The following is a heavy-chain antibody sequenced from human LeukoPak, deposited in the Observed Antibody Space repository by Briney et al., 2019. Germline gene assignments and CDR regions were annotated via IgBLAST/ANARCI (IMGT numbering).Heavy chain of an antibody. CDR2: IYPGDSDT. CDR3: ARLGYCGGGSCYSSGTFDY. Sequence: GESLKISCKGSGYSFSSAWIGWVRQMPGKGLEWLGIIYPGDSDTRYSPSFQGQVTISADKSIRTAYLQWSSLKASDTAICYCARLGYCGGGSCYSSGTFDYWGQGTLVTVPS. J-gene: IGHJ4*02. CDR1: GYSFSSAW. D-gene: IGHD2-15*01. V-gene: IGHV5-51*01.